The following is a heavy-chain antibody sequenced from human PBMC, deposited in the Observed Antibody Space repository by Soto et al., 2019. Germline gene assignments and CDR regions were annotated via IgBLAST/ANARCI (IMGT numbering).Heavy chain of an antibody. D-gene: IGHD4-17*01. CDR2: INHSGST. Sequence: QVQLQQWGAGLLKPSETLSLTCAVYGGSFSGYYWSWIRQPPGKGLEWIGEINHSGSTNYNPSLKSRVPLSVDTSKNQFSLKLSSVNAADTAVYYCARSTTVTKRGYYYYYYGMDVWGQGTTVAVAS. CDR1: GGSFSGYY. V-gene: IGHV4-34*01. J-gene: IGHJ6*02. CDR3: ARSTTVTKRGYYYYYYGMDV.